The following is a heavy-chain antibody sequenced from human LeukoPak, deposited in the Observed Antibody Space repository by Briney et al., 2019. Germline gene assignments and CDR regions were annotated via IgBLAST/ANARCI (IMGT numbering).Heavy chain of an antibody. CDR3: ARDPGLLPDY. CDR1: GYTFSSYA. Sequence: GASVKVSCKASGYTFSSYAMHWVRQAPGQRLEWMGWINAGNGDTKYSQEFQGRVTITRDTSASTAYMELSSLRSEDTAVYYCARDPGLLPDYWGQGTLVTVSS. V-gene: IGHV1-3*01. J-gene: IGHJ4*02. CDR2: INAGNGDT. D-gene: IGHD2/OR15-2a*01.